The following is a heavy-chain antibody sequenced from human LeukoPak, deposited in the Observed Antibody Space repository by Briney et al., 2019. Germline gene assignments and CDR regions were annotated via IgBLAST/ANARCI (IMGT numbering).Heavy chain of an antibody. D-gene: IGHD3-22*01. V-gene: IGHV4-4*07. J-gene: IGHJ4*02. CDR2: IYTSGST. CDR1: SGSISSYY. CDR3: ARALGDSSGYYYYYFDY. Sequence: PSETLSLTCTLSSGSISSYYWSWIRQPAGKGLEWIGRIYTSGSTNYNPSLKSRVTMSVDTSKNQFSLKLSSVTAADTAVYYCARALGDSSGYYYYYFDYWGQGTLVTVSS.